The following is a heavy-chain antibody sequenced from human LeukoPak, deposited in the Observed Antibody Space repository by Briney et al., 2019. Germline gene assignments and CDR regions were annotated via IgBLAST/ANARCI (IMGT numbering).Heavy chain of an antibody. J-gene: IGHJ3*02. D-gene: IGHD5-12*01. CDR3: ARAATDDAFDI. V-gene: IGHV1-8*03. Sequence: ASVKVSCKASGYTFTSYDINWVRQATGQGLEWMGWMNPNSGHTGYAQKFQGRVTITRNTSISTAYMELSSLGSEDTAVYYCARAATDDAFDIWGQGTMVTVSS. CDR2: MNPNSGHT. CDR1: GYTFTSYD.